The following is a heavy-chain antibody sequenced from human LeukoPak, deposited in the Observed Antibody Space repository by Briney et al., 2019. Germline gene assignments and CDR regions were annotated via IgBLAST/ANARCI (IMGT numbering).Heavy chain of an antibody. CDR1: GGSISSSSFY. Sequence: SETLSLTCTVSGGSISSSSFYWGWIRQPPGKGLEWIGNMYYSGSTYYNPSLKSRVTISVDTSKNQFSPKLTSVTAADSAVYYCGCIATVEIYFDYWGQGTLVTVSS. J-gene: IGHJ4*02. CDR3: GCIATVEIYFDY. D-gene: IGHD5-24*01. V-gene: IGHV4-39*01. CDR2: MYYSGST.